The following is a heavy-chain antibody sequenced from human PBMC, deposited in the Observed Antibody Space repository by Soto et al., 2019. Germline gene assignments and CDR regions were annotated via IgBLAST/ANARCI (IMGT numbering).Heavy chain of an antibody. V-gene: IGHV4-31*03. CDR2: IFYTGST. CDR3: SSEESDFRGPNWFDP. J-gene: IGHJ5*02. D-gene: IGHD3-3*01. CDR1: GGSISGGAYY. Sequence: QVQLQESGPGLVKPSQTLSLTCTVSGGSISGGAYYWSWIRQHPGKGLEWIGYIFYTGSTFYNPSLKSRVAISVDTSKNQFSLKLNSVTAADTAVYYWSSEESDFRGPNWFDPLCPGTLVTVSS.